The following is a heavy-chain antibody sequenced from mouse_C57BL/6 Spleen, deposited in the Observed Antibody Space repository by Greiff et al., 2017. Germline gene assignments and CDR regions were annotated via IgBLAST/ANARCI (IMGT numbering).Heavy chain of an antibody. Sequence: VQLQQSGAELVRPGTSVKVSCKASGYAFTNYLIEWVKQRPGQGLEWIGVINPGSGGTNYNEKFKGKATLTADKSSSTAYMQLSSLTSEDSAVYFCARTTVVAYYCDYWGQGTTLTVSS. CDR2: INPGSGGT. CDR1: GYAFTNYL. J-gene: IGHJ2*01. V-gene: IGHV1-54*01. CDR3: ARTTVVAYYCDY. D-gene: IGHD1-1*01.